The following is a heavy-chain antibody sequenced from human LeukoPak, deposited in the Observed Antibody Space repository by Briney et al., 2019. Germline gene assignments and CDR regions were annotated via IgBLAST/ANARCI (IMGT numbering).Heavy chain of an antibody. D-gene: IGHD3-22*01. CDR1: GFTFSTYG. CDR2: ISGSGEST. V-gene: IGHV3-23*01. Sequence: GGSLRLSCAASGFTFSTYGMSWVRQAPGKGLEWVSSISGSGESTNYADSVKGRFTISRDNSKNTLYLQMNSLRADDTAVYYCARGNYYDTSGPSWYWGQGTLVTVSS. CDR3: ARGNYYDTSGPSWY. J-gene: IGHJ4*02.